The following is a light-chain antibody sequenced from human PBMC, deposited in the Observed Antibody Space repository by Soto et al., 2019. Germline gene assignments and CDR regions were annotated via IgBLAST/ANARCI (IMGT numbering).Light chain of an antibody. CDR1: TSNVGSNT. V-gene: IGLV1-44*01. CDR3: AAWDDGLRAVV. J-gene: IGLJ2*01. CDR2: TDN. Sequence: QSVLTQPPSMSGTPGQRVTISCSGTTSNVGSNTVNWYQQLPGAAPKLLIYTDNQRPSRVPDRFSGSKSGTSASLAISGLLSEDEADYYCAAWDDGLRAVVFGRGTKLTVL.